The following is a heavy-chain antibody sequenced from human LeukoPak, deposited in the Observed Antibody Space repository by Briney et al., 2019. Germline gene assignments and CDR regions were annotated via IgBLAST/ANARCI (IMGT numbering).Heavy chain of an antibody. CDR3: ARTYSSSWYPCYYYMDV. CDR1: GFTFSSYW. CDR2: IKQDGSEK. Sequence: PGGSLRLSCAASGFTFSSYWMSWVRQAPGKGLEWVANIKQDGSEKYYVDSVKGRFTISRDNVKNSLYLQMNSLRAEDTAVYYCARTYSSSWYPCYYYMDVWGKGTTVTVSS. D-gene: IGHD6-13*01. J-gene: IGHJ6*03. V-gene: IGHV3-7*03.